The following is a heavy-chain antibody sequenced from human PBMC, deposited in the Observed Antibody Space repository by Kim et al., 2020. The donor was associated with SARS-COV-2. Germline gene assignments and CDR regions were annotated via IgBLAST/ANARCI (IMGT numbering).Heavy chain of an antibody. Sequence: GGSLRLSCAASGFTFDDYAMHWVRQAPGKGLEWVSVISWNSGSIGYADSVKGRFTISRDNAKNSLYLQMNSLRAEDTALYYCAKGAFIAAAPWVAFDIWGQGTMVTVSS. V-gene: IGHV3-9*01. J-gene: IGHJ3*02. CDR3: AKGAFIAAAPWVAFDI. CDR2: ISWNSGSI. CDR1: GFTFDDYA. D-gene: IGHD6-13*01.